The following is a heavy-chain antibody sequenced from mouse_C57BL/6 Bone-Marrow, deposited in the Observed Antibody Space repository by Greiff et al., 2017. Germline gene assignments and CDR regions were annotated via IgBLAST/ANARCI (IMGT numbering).Heavy chain of an antibody. Sequence: QVQLQQPGAELVRPGSSVKLSCKASGYTFTSYWMHWVKQRPIQGLEWIGNIDPSDSDTHYNQKFKDKATLTVDKSSITAYMQLSSLTSEDSAVYYCARIVDFYWYFDFWGTGTTVTVSS. CDR2: IDPSDSDT. CDR3: ARIVDFYWYFDF. J-gene: IGHJ1*03. CDR1: GYTFTSYW. V-gene: IGHV1-52*01. D-gene: IGHD2-13*01.